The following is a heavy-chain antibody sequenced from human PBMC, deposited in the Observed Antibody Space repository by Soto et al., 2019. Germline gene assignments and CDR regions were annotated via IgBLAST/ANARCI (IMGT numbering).Heavy chain of an antibody. V-gene: IGHV1-18*01. CDR1: CYTFTSYG. Sequence: ASVQVSCQASCYTFTSYGISWVRQAPGQGLEWMGWISAYNGNTNYAQKLQGRVTMTTDTSTSTAYMELRSLRSDDTAVYYCARDGNYYDSSGPKDYWGQGTLVTVS. CDR2: ISAYNGNT. CDR3: ARDGNYYDSSGPKDY. D-gene: IGHD3-22*01. J-gene: IGHJ4*02.